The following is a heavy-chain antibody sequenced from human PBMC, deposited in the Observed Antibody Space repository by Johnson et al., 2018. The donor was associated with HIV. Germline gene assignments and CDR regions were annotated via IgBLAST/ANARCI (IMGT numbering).Heavy chain of an antibody. V-gene: IGHV3-20*04. CDR1: GFTFHDYG. Sequence: VQLVESGGGLVQPGGSLRLSCAASGFTFHDYGMTWVRQAPGKGLEWVSGINWSGSSTDYADSVKGRFTISRDHAKSSLYLQMNSLRAEDTALYYCARPAYSGTWTDAFDIWGQGTMVTVSS. CDR3: ARPAYSGTWTDAFDI. J-gene: IGHJ3*02. CDR2: INWSGSST. D-gene: IGHD1-26*01.